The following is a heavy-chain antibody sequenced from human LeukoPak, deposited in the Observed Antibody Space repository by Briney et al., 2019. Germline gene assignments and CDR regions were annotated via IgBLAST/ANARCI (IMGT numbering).Heavy chain of an antibody. D-gene: IGHD6-6*01. J-gene: IGHJ4*01. CDR1: GYTFTSLY. V-gene: IGHV1-46*01. CDR2: IGPSSGGT. CDR3: ARDSDRSSIYY. Sequence: VGLVKVSCKASGYTFTSLYMQWVRQATGQGLEWMGIIGPSSGGTTYAQKFQGGVTLTRDTSTSTVYLELSSLTSQDTPVYYCARDSDRSSIYYWGQGTLVTVSS.